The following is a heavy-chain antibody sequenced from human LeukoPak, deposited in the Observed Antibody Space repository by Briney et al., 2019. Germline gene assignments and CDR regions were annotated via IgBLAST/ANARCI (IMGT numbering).Heavy chain of an antibody. J-gene: IGHJ5*02. D-gene: IGHD3-9*01. CDR3: ARHLARYDILTGYYPGNWFDP. CDR1: GGSISSSSYY. V-gene: IGHV4-39*01. Sequence: SETLSLTCTVSGGSISSSSYYWGWIRQPPGKGLEWIGSIYYSGSTYYNPSLKSRVTISVDTSKNQFSLKLSSVTAADTAVYYCARHLARYDILTGYYPGNWFDPWGQGTLVTVSS. CDR2: IYYSGST.